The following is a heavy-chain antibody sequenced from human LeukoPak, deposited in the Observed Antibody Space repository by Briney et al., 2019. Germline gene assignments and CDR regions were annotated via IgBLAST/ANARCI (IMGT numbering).Heavy chain of an antibody. CDR1: GYRFTIYA. Sequence: GAAVTVSGKGSGYRFTIYAIQWRRLAPGPRLEREGWINAGHGNTKYSPKFQGRVTITRDTFASTAYMELSSLRSEDTAVYYCARGAGFAEPLPEYWGQGTLLTVSS. V-gene: IGHV1-3*01. J-gene: IGHJ4*02. CDR2: INAGHGNT. CDR3: ARGAGFAEPLPEY. D-gene: IGHD1-14*01.